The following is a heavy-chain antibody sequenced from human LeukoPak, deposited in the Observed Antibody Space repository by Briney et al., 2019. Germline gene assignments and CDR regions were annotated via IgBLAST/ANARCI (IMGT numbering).Heavy chain of an antibody. CDR2: MNPNSGNT. V-gene: IGHV1-8*01. J-gene: IGHJ4*02. CDR1: GYTFTSYD. D-gene: IGHD6-13*01. CDR3: ARASSSWYPGDRYYFDY. Sequence: ASVKVSCKASGYTFTSYDINWVRQATGQGLEWMGWMNPNSGNTGYAQKFQGRVTMTKNTSISTAYMELSSLRSEDTAVYYCARASSSWYPGDRYYFDYWGQGTLVTVSS.